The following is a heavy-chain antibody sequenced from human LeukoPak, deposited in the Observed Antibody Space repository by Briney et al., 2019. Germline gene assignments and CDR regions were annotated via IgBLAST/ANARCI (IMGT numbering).Heavy chain of an antibody. CDR2: ISSSGSTI. D-gene: IGHD6-6*01. CDR3: ARVITAARGYYYYYMDV. J-gene: IGHJ6*03. Sequence: NPGGSLRLSCAASGFTFSDYYMSWIRQAPGKGLEWVSYISSSGSTIYYADSVKGRFTISRDNAKNSLYLQMNSLRAEDTAVYYCARVITAARGYYYYYMDVWGKGTTATVSS. V-gene: IGHV3-11*04. CDR1: GFTFSDYY.